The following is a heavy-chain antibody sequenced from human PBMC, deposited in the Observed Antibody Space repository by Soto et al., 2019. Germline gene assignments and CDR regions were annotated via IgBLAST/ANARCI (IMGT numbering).Heavy chain of an antibody. Sequence: PSETLSLTCTFPGGSISSGDYYWSWIRQPPGKGLEWLGYIYYNGSTYYNPSLKSRVTISVDTSKSQFSLKLSSVTAADTAVYYCARLFSTPGPNWFDPWGQGTLVTVSS. CDR2: IYYNGST. CDR1: GGSISSGDYY. J-gene: IGHJ5*02. V-gene: IGHV4-30-4*01. CDR3: ARLFSTPGPNWFDP.